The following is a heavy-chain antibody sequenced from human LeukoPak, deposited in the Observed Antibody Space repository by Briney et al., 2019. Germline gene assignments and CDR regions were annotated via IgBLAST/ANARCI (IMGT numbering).Heavy chain of an antibody. CDR1: GGSISSYY. CDR3: ARWTYYYDSSGYFDY. D-gene: IGHD3-22*01. Sequence: PSETLSLTCTVSGGSISSYYWSWIRQPPGKGLEWIGYIYYSGSTNYNPSLKSRVTISVDTSKNQFSLKLSSVTAADTAVYYCARWTYYYDSSGYFDYWGQGTLVTVSS. CDR2: IYYSGST. J-gene: IGHJ4*02. V-gene: IGHV4-59*01.